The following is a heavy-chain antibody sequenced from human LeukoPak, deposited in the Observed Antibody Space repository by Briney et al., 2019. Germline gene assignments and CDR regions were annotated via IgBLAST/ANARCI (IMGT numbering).Heavy chain of an antibody. V-gene: IGHV4-39*07. CDR2: LYYDGSS. J-gene: IGHJ4*02. Sequence: SETLSLTCSVSDDSISSDLYYWGWIRQPPGKGLEWIGNLYYDGSSYYNPSLRSRVTISVDSSKNHFSLNLRSVTAADTAVYFCARGPDSSWYFPFEHWGQGSLVTVSS. CDR1: DDSISSDLYY. D-gene: IGHD6-13*01. CDR3: ARGPDSSWYFPFEH.